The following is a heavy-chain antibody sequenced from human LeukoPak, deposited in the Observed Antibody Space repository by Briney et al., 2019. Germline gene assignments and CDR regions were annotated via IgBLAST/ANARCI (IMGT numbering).Heavy chain of an antibody. V-gene: IGHV4-39*01. CDR3: ARHGSASGWYRSHFDY. D-gene: IGHD6-19*01. Sequence: SETLSLTCTVSGGSISSSSYYWGWIRQPPGKGLEWIGSIYYSGSTYYSPSLKSRVTMSVDTSKNQFSLKLRSVTAADTAVYYCARHGSASGWYRSHFDYWGQGTLVTVSS. CDR1: GGSISSSSYY. J-gene: IGHJ4*02. CDR2: IYYSGST.